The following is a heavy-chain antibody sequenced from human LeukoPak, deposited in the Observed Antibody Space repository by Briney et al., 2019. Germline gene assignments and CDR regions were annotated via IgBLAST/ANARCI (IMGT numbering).Heavy chain of an antibody. V-gene: IGHV1-69*01. CDR1: GGTFSSYA. J-gene: IGHJ4*02. D-gene: IGHD4-23*01. CDR3: ARDRGPTVGYFDY. Sequence: SVKVSCKASGGTFSSYAISWVRQAPGQGLEWMGGIIPIFGTANYAQKFQGRVTITADESTSTAYMELSSLRSEDTAVYYCARDRGPTVGYFDYWGQGTLVTVTS. CDR2: IIPIFGTA.